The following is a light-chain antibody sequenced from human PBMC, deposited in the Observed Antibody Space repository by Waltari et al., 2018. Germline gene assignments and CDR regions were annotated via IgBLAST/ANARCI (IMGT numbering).Light chain of an antibody. CDR1: SSDVGGYNF. V-gene: IGLV2-14*03. CDR2: DVS. J-gene: IGLJ2*01. CDR3: SSYISSSTLEL. Sequence: QSALTQPAPVSGPPGQSLTISCTGTSSDVGGYNFVSWYQQHPGKAPKLMIYDVSNRPSGVSNRFSGSKSGNTASLTISGLQAEDEADYYCSSYISSSTLELFGGGTSLTVL.